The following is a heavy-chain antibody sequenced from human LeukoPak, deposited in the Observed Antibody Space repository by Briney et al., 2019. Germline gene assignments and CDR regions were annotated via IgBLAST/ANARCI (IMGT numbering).Heavy chain of an antibody. Sequence: SETLSLTCAVYGGSSSGYYLSWLRQPPGKGLEWIGEINHGGSTIYNPSLKSRVTISVDTSKNQFSLRLNSVTAADTAVYYCVRDLSIAAAGGDYWGQGTLVTVSS. CDR3: VRDLSIAAAGGDY. V-gene: IGHV4-34*01. J-gene: IGHJ4*02. CDR2: INHGGST. D-gene: IGHD6-13*01. CDR1: GGSSSGYY.